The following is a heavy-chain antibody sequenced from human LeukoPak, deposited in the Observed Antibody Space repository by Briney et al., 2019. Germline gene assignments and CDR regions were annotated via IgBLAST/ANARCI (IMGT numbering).Heavy chain of an antibody. CDR2: IYYSGST. D-gene: IGHD6-25*01. V-gene: IGHV4-59*01. CDR3: AREASGPSFDP. Sequence: PSETLSLTCTVSGGSISGYYWSWIRQPPGKGLEWIGYIYYSGSTNYNPSLKSRVTISVDTSKNQFSLKLSSVTAADTAVYYCAREASGPSFDPWGQGTLVTVSS. CDR1: GGSISGYY. J-gene: IGHJ5*02.